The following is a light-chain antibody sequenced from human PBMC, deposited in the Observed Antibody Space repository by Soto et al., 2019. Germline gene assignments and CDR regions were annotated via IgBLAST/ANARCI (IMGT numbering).Light chain of an antibody. V-gene: IGLV1-40*01. J-gene: IGLJ2*01. CDR1: GSNIGTNA. CDR3: QSYDSSLSAVV. Sequence: QSVLTQPPSASGTPGQRVTFSCSGSGSNIGTNAVNWYQQLPGTAPKLLIYGNSNRPSGVPDRFSGSKSGTSASLAITGLQAEDEADYYCQSYDSSLSAVVFGGGTKLTVL. CDR2: GNS.